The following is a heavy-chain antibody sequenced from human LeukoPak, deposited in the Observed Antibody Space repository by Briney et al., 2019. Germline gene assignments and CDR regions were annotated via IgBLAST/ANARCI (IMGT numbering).Heavy chain of an antibody. CDR2: ISGSGGST. D-gene: IGHD3-22*01. J-gene: IGHJ5*02. CDR3: AKAPGGYYPA. Sequence: GGSLRLSCAASGFTFSTFAMIWVRQPPGKGLEWVSSISGSGGSTYYADSVKGRFTISRDNSKNTLYLQMNSLRAEDTALYYCAKAPGGYYPAWGQGTLVTVSS. V-gene: IGHV3-23*01. CDR1: GFTFSTFA.